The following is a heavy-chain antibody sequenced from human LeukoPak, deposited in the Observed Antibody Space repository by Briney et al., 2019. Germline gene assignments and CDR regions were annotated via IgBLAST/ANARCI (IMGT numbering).Heavy chain of an antibody. CDR2: IVVGSGNT. D-gene: IGHD1-26*01. CDR3: TSDPTFYSGRYCFDY. J-gene: IGHJ4*02. Sequence: ASVRVSCKASGFTFINSAVQWVRQARGQRFEWIGWIVVGSGNTNYAQKFQERVTITRDMSTSTAYMELSSLRSEDTAVYYCTSDPTFYSGRYCFDYWGQGTLVTVSS. V-gene: IGHV1-58*01. CDR1: GFTFINSA.